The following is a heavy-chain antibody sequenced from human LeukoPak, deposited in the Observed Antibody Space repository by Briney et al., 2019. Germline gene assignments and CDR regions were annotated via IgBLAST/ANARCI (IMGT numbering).Heavy chain of an antibody. CDR3: ARDKYSSSSYYFDY. D-gene: IGHD6-6*01. CDR1: GFTFSSYG. Sequence: PGRSLRLSCAASGFTFSSYGMHWVRQAPGKGLEWVAVIWYHGSKYYADSVKGRFTISRDNSKNTLYLQMNSLRAEDTAVYYCARDKYSSSSYYFDYWGQGTLVTVSS. CDR2: IWYHGSK. V-gene: IGHV3-33*01. J-gene: IGHJ4*02.